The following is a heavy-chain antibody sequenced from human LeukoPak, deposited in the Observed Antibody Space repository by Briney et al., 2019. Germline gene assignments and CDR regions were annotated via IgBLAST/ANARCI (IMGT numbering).Heavy chain of an antibody. V-gene: IGHV3-23*01. J-gene: IGHJ4*02. Sequence: GGSLRLSCVASGFTFSTYAMSWVRQAPGKGLEWVSCISASYGSTYYADSVKGRFTISRDNSKDTLYLQMNSLRAEDTAVYYCARNENSGWGYFDYWGQGTLVTVSS. D-gene: IGHD5-12*01. CDR3: ARNENSGWGYFDY. CDR2: ISASYGST. CDR1: GFTFSTYA.